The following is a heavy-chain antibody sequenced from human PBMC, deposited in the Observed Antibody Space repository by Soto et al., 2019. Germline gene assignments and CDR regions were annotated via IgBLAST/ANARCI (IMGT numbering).Heavy chain of an antibody. CDR1: GGTFSSYA. Sequence: SVKVSCKASGGTFSSYAISWVQQAPGQGLEWMGGIIPIFGTANYAQKFQGRVTITADESTSTAYMELSSLRSEDTAVYYCARELYCSSTSCYNWFDPWGQGTLVTVSS. V-gene: IGHV1-69*13. CDR3: ARELYCSSTSCYNWFDP. CDR2: IIPIFGTA. D-gene: IGHD2-2*01. J-gene: IGHJ5*02.